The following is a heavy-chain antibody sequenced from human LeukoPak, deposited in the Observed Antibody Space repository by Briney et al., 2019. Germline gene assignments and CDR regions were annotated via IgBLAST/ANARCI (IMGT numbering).Heavy chain of an antibody. CDR1: GFTFSSYW. CDR2: INSDGSST. CDR3: ARDRPPNMVRGVISFHYYGMDV. J-gene: IGHJ6*02. D-gene: IGHD3-10*01. V-gene: IGHV3-74*01. Sequence: TGGSLRLSCAASGFTFSSYWMHWVRQAPGKGLGWVSRINSDGSSTSYADSVKGRFTISRDNAKNTLYLQMNSLRAEDTAVYYCARDRPPNMVRGVISFHYYGMDVWGQGTTVTVSS.